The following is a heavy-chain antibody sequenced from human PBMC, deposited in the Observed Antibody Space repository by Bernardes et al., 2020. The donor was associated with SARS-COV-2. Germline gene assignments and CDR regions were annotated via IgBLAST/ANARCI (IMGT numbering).Heavy chain of an antibody. Sequence: GGSLRLSCAASGLSVSGYYMSWVRQVPGKGLECVSVIENSQVGGYTYYADSVKGRFTISRDKSKNTVYLQMNSLRAEDTAVYYCAKNTGSLLWLHQARPLDFWGQGALVTVSS. CDR2: IENSQVGGYT. CDR3: AKNTGSLLWLHQARPLDF. D-gene: IGHD2-21*01. V-gene: IGHV3-53*01. CDR1: GLSVSGYY. J-gene: IGHJ4*02.